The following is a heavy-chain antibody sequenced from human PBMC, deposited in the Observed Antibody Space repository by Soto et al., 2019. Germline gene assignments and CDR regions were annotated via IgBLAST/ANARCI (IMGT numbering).Heavy chain of an antibody. D-gene: IGHD2-2*01. CDR2: INAGNGNT. CDR1: GYTFTSYA. Sequence: QVQLVQSGAEVKKPGASVKVSCKASGYTFTSYAMHWVRQAPGQRLEWMGWINAGNGNTKYSQKFQGRVTITRDTSASTAYMELSSLRSEDTAVYYCARSRSGYCSSTRCPSYYYGMDVWGQGTTVTVSS. CDR3: ARSRSGYCSSTRCPSYYYGMDV. J-gene: IGHJ6*02. V-gene: IGHV1-3*01.